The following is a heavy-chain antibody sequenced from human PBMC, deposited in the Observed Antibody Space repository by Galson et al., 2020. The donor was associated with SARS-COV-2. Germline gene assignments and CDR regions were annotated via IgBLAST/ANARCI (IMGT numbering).Heavy chain of an antibody. J-gene: IGHJ5*02. V-gene: IGHV4-59*11. Sequence: ETSETLSLTCSVSGGSISNHYWSWIRQPPGKGLEWIGYINYRGSTKYNPSLKGRVTVSANTSKNQFSLRLRSVTAADTAVYYCARQVEDIDRTIFGVVANWFDPWGQGILVIVSS. D-gene: IGHD3-3*01. CDR1: GGSISNHY. CDR3: ARQVEDIDRTIFGVVANWFDP. CDR2: INYRGST.